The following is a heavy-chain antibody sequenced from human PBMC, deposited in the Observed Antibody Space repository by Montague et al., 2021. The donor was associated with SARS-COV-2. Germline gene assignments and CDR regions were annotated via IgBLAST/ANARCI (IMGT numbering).Heavy chain of an antibody. CDR3: ARAAWGYYDSSGYLDY. D-gene: IGHD3-22*01. CDR2: MSNSNSHI. J-gene: IGHJ4*02. CDR1: GLTFSSYS. Sequence: RLSCAASGLTFSSYSMNWVRQAPGKGLEWVSSMSNSNSHIYYADSVKGRFTISRDNAKNSLYLQMNSLRAEDTAVYYCARAAWGYYDSSGYLDYWGQGTLVTVFS. V-gene: IGHV3-21*01.